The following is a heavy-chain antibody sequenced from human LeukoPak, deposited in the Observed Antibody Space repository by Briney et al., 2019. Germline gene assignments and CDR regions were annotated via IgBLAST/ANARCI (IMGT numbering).Heavy chain of an antibody. D-gene: IGHD6-13*01. V-gene: IGHV4-59*08. J-gene: IGHJ5*02. Sequence: KSSETLSLTCTVSGDPFNAYYWGWIRQPPGKGLEGIGYIYFSGTTKYNPSLESRVTISVDTSKNQFSLKLSSVTAADTAVYYCARRRAEGGSNGHYNWFDPWGQGILVTVSS. CDR2: IYFSGTT. CDR3: ARRRAEGGSNGHYNWFDP. CDR1: GDPFNAYY.